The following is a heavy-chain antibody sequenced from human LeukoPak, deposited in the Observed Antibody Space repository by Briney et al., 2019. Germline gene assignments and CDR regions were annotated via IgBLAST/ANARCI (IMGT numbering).Heavy chain of an antibody. J-gene: IGHJ5*02. CDR3: ARVYYGSGSYYNWFDP. V-gene: IGHV4-59*12. Sequence: PSETLSLTCTVSGGSISSYYWSWIRQPPGKGLEWIGYIYYSGSTNYNPSLKSRVTISVDTSKNQFSLKLSSVTAADTAVYYCARVYYGSGSYYNWFDPWGQGTLVTVSS. CDR1: GGSISSYY. CDR2: IYYSGST. D-gene: IGHD3-10*01.